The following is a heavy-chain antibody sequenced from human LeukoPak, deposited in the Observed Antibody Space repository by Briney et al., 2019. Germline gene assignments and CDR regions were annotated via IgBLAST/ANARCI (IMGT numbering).Heavy chain of an antibody. D-gene: IGHD6-19*01. CDR3: ASSGWYEGGVY. Sequence: SETLSLTCTVSGYSISSGYYWGWIRQPPGKGLEWVGSIHHSGTTYYNPSLKSRVTISLATSKNQFSLKLSSVTAADTAVYYCASSGWYEGGVYWGQGTLVTVSS. CDR1: GYSISSGYY. V-gene: IGHV4-38-2*02. CDR2: IHHSGTT. J-gene: IGHJ4*02.